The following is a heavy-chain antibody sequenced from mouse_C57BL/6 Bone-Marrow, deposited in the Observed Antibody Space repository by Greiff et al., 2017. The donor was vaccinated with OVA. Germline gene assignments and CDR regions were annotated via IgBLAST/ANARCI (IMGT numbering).Heavy chain of an antibody. J-gene: IGHJ3*01. CDR2: INPSSGYT. Sequence: QVQLKQSGAELAKPGASVKLSCKASGYTFTSYWMHWVKQRPGQGLEWIGYINPSSGYTKYNQKFKDKATLTAAKSSSTAYMQLSSLTYEDSAVYYCARGYYGSGTCFDYWGQGTLVTVSA. CDR3: ARGYYGSGTCFDY. CDR1: GYTFTSYW. V-gene: IGHV1-7*01. D-gene: IGHD1-1*01.